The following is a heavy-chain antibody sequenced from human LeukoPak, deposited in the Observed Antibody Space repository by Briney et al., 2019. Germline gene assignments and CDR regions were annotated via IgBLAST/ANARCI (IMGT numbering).Heavy chain of an antibody. V-gene: IGHV4-39*07. CDR3: ARQVYSYGPYYYYYMDV. CDR1: GGSISSSNYY. J-gene: IGHJ6*03. D-gene: IGHD5-18*01. CDR2: IYYTGST. Sequence: SETLSLTCTVSGGSISSSNYYWGWIRQPPGEGLEWIGSIYYTGSTYYNPSLKSRITISVDTSKNQFSLKLSSLTTADTAVYYCARQVYSYGPYYYYYMDVWGKGTTVTVSS.